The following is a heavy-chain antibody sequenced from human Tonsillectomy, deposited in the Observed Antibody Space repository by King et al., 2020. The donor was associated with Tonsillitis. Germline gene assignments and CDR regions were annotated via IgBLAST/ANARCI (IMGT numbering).Heavy chain of an antibody. D-gene: IGHD3-22*01. CDR2: IVVSTGNT. J-gene: IGHJ4*02. Sequence: QLVQSGPEVKKPGTSVKVPCKASGFTFTSSAVQWVRQARGQRLEWIGWIVVSTGNTNYAQKFQERVTITRDMSTSTAYIELSSLRSEDTAVYYCAADPAYYYDNTAYNFGYWGQGTLVTVSS. CDR1: GFTFTSSA. V-gene: IGHV1-58*01. CDR3: AADPAYYYDNTAYNFGY.